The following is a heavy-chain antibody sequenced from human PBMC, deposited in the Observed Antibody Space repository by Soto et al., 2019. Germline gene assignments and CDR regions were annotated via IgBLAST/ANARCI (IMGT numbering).Heavy chain of an antibody. CDR1: GYTVSSYG. J-gene: IGHJ6*02. CDR2: ISAYNGNT. D-gene: IGHD2-15*01. CDR3: ARHAYCRGGSCTYYYGMDV. V-gene: IGHV1-18*04. Sequence: QVQLVQSGAEVKMPGDSVKVSCKASGYTVSSYGISWVRQAPGQGIEWTGWISAYNGNTNYAQKLQGRVTMTTDTSTDTAYMELRSLRSDDTAVYYCARHAYCRGGSCTYYYGMDVWGQGTTVTVSS.